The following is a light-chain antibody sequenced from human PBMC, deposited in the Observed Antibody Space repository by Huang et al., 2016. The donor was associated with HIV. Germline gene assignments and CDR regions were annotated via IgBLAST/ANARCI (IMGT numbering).Light chain of an antibody. Sequence: IVMTQSPATLSLSPGERAILFCRASQSVSSNLAWYNQKPCQAPRLLIYGASSRATGVPPRFSGSGSGAEFALTISSLQCEDFAVYYCQQYNNWPGFTFGPGTKVDIK. CDR1: QSVSSN. CDR2: GAS. V-gene: IGKV3-15*01. CDR3: QQYNNWPGFT. J-gene: IGKJ3*01.